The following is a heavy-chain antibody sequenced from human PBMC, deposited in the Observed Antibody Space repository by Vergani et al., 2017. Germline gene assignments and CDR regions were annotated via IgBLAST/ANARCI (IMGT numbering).Heavy chain of an antibody. CDR3: ARSSSGWYGDAFDI. CDR1: GGSISSHY. Sequence: QVQLQESGPGLVKPSETLSLTCTVSGGSISSHYWSWIRQPPGKGLEWIGYIYYSGSTNYNPSLKSRVTISVDKSKNQFSLKLSSVTAADTAVYYCARSSSGWYGDAFDIWGQGTMVTVSS. D-gene: IGHD6-19*01. J-gene: IGHJ3*02. V-gene: IGHV4-59*11. CDR2: IYYSGST.